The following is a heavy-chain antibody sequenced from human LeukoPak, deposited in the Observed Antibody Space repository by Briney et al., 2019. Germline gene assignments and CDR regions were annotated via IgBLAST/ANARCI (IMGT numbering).Heavy chain of an antibody. CDR3: AKALNGYCSAGSCNGDY. D-gene: IGHD2-15*01. Sequence: GGSLRLSCATSGFTFSSYGMSWVRQAPGKGLEWVSTISGSGGNTYYADSVKGRFTISRDNSKNTLYLQMNSLRAEDTAVYYCAKALNGYCSAGSCNGDYWGQGTLVTVSS. CDR2: ISGSGGNT. V-gene: IGHV3-23*01. J-gene: IGHJ4*02. CDR1: GFTFSSYG.